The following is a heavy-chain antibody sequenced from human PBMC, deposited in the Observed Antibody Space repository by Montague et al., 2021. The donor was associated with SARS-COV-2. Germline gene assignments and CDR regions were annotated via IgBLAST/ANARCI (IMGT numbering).Heavy chain of an antibody. CDR3: ARREYSYGWGD. J-gene: IGHJ4*02. CDR1: SGPISGSSDY. V-gene: IGHV4-39*01. CDR2: VDYSGNT. Sequence: SETLSLTCTVTSGPISGSSDYWGWIRQSPGEGLEWIASVDYSGNTYYSPSLKSRLTISVDTSKNQFSLKLNSVTAADTALYYCARREYSYGWGDWGQGTLVTVSS. D-gene: IGHD5-18*01.